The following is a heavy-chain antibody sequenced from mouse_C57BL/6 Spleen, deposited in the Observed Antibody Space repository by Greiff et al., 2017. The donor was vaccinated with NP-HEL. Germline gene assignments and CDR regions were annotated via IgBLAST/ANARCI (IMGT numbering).Heavy chain of an antibody. V-gene: IGHV1-20*01. D-gene: IGHD1-1*01. Sequence: EVQLQQSGPELVKPGDSVKISCKASGYSFTGYFMNWVMQSHGKSLEWIGRINPYNGDTFYNQKFKGKATLTVDKSSSTAHMELRSLTSEDAAVYYCARRGYYGSSNGYFDVWGTGTTVTVSS. CDR2: INPYNGDT. J-gene: IGHJ1*03. CDR3: ARRGYYGSSNGYFDV. CDR1: GYSFTGYF.